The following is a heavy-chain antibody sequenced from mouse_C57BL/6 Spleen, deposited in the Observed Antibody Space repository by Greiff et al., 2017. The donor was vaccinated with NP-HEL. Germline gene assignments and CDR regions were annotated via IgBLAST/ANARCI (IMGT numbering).Heavy chain of an antibody. CDR2: INPNSGST. V-gene: IGHV1-64*01. CDR1: GYTFTSYW. CDR3: ARSGGSSYVDYFDY. Sequence: QVQLQQPGAELVKPGASVKLSCKASGYTFTSYWMHWVKQRPGQGLEWIGMINPNSGSTNYNEKFKSKATLTVDKSSSTAYMQLSSLTSEDSAVYYCARSGGSSYVDYFDYWGQGTTLTVSS. J-gene: IGHJ2*01. D-gene: IGHD1-1*01.